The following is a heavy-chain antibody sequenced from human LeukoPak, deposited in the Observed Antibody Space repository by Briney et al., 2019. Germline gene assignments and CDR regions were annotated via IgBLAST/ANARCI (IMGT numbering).Heavy chain of an antibody. CDR3: AGVERWKWLQKKGDDAFDI. J-gene: IGHJ3*02. Sequence: ASVKVSCKASGGTFSSYAISWVRQAPGQGLEWMGRIIPILGIANYAQKFQGRVTITADKSTSTAYMELSSLRSEDTAVYYCAGVERWKWLQKKGDDAFDIWGQGTMVTVSS. CDR2: IIPILGIA. D-gene: IGHD5-24*01. V-gene: IGHV1-69*04. CDR1: GGTFSSYA.